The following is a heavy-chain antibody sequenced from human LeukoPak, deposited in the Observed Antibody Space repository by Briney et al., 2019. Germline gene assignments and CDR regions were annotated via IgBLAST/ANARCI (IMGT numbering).Heavy chain of an antibody. J-gene: IGHJ5*02. CDR2: IKSKTDGGTT. V-gene: IGHV3-15*07. CDR3: TTESIVVVPAATIESWFDP. Sequence: GGSLRLSCAASGFTFSNAWMNWVRQAPGKGLGWVGRIKSKTDGGTTDYAAPVKGRFTISRDDSKNTLYLQMNSLKTEDTAVYYCTTESIVVVPAATIESWFDPWGQGTLVTVSS. D-gene: IGHD2-2*01. CDR1: GFTFSNAW.